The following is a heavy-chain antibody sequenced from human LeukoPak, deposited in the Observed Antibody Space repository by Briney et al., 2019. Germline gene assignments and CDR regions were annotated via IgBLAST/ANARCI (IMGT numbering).Heavy chain of an antibody. D-gene: IGHD3-10*01. CDR3: AKWTGYYGSGSSRYFDY. CDR1: GFTFSSYA. CDR2: ISYDGSNK. Sequence: GGSLRLSCAASGFTFSSYAMHWVRQAPGKGLEWVAVISYDGSNKYYADSVKGRFTISRDNSKNTLYLQMNSLRAEDTAVYYCAKWTGYYGSGSSRYFDYWGQGTLVTVSS. J-gene: IGHJ4*02. V-gene: IGHV3-30-3*02.